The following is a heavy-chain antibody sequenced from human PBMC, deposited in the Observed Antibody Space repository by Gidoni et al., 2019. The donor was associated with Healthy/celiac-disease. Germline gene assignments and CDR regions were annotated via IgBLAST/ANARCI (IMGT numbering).Heavy chain of an antibody. D-gene: IGHD6-19*01. J-gene: IGHJ4*02. CDR2: IIPILGIA. CDR3: ASGGGAVAGSFDY. Sequence: QVQLVQSGAEVKKPGSSVKVSCTASGGTFSSYTISWVRQAPGQGLAWMGRIIPILGIANYAQKFQGRVTITADKSTSTAYMELSSLRSEDTAVYYCASGGGAVAGSFDYWGQGTLVTVSS. CDR1: GGTFSSYT. V-gene: IGHV1-69*02.